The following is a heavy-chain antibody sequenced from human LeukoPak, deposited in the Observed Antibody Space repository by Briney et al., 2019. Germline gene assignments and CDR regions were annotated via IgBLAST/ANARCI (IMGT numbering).Heavy chain of an antibody. CDR2: INPNSGGT. CDR1: GYTFTGYY. J-gene: IGHJ1*01. D-gene: IGHD6-13*01. Sequence: ASVKVSCKASGYTFTGYYMHWVRQAPGQGLEWMGWINPNSGGTNYAQKFQGRVTMTRDTSISTAYMELSRLRSDDTAVYYCAREAAAGEYFQHWGQGTLVTVSS. CDR3: AREAAAGEYFQH. V-gene: IGHV1-2*02.